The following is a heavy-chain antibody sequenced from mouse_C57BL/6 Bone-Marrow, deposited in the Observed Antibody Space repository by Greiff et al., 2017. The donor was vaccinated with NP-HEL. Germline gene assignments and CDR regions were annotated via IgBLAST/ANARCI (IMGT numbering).Heavy chain of an antibody. Sequence: VQLQQSGAELVRPGASVKLSCTASGFNIKDDYMHWVKQRPEQGLEWIGWIDPENGDTEYASKFQGKATITADTSSNTAYLQLSSLTSEDTAVYYCTTRSGYFAYWGQGTLVTVSA. CDR1: GFNIKDDY. J-gene: IGHJ3*01. D-gene: IGHD3-2*02. CDR3: TTRSGYFAY. V-gene: IGHV14-4*01. CDR2: IDPENGDT.